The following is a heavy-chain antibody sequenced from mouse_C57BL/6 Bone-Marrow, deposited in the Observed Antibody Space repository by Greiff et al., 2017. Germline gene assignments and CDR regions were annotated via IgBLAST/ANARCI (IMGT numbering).Heavy chain of an antibody. V-gene: IGHV1-55*01. CDR2: IYPGSGST. CDR3: AREVFLPYYYAMDY. CDR1: GYTFTSYW. D-gene: IGHD2-1*01. J-gene: IGHJ4*01. Sequence: QVQLQQPGAELVKPGASVKMSCKASGYTFTSYWITCVKQRPGEGLVWIGDIYPGSGSTNYNEKFKSKATLTVDTSSSSAYMQLSSLTSGDSAVYYCAREVFLPYYYAMDYWGQGTSVTVSS.